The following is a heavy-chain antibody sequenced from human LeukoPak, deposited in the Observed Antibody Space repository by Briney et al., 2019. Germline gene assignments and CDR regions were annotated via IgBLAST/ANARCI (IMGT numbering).Heavy chain of an antibody. CDR3: ARVNAPSYYDFWSGYYLSQAYYGMDV. V-gene: IGHV1-2*04. J-gene: IGHJ6*02. Sequence: ASVKVSCKASGYTFTGYYMHWVRQAPGQGLEWMGWINPNSGGTNYAQKFQGWVTMTRDTSISTAYMELSRLRSDDTAVYYCARVNAPSYYDFWSGYYLSQAYYGMDVWGQGTTVTVSS. CDR2: INPNSGGT. CDR1: GYTFTGYY. D-gene: IGHD3-3*01.